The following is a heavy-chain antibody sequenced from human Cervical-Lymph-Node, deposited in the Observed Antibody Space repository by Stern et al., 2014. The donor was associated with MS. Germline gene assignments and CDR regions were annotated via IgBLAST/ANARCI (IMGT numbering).Heavy chain of an antibody. D-gene: IGHD6-13*01. CDR3: AIQSAWQQLAQPFDY. J-gene: IGHJ4*02. CDR2: IYPGASDP. V-gene: IGHV5-51*01. Sequence: VQLVESGAVVKKPGESLKISCRASGYRFPINWIGWVRQMPGKGLERMGIIYPGASDPRYSPSFQGQVTISADNSISTAYLQWSRLKASDTARYYCAIQSAWQQLAQPFDYWGQGTLVTVSS. CDR1: GYRFPINW.